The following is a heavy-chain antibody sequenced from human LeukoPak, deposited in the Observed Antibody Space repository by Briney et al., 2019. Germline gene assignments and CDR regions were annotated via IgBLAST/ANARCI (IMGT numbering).Heavy chain of an antibody. CDR1: GDSVSSGSYY. Sequence: SATLSLTCTVSGDSVSSGSYYWSWIRQPPGKGREWMGYTYYSVSTNYNHSLSCRVTISVDTSKNQFSLELSSVTAADTAVYYCARGPWRYYFDYWGQGTLVTVSS. D-gene: IGHD1-1*01. V-gene: IGHV4-61*01. CDR3: ARGPWRYYFDY. CDR2: TYYSVST. J-gene: IGHJ4*02.